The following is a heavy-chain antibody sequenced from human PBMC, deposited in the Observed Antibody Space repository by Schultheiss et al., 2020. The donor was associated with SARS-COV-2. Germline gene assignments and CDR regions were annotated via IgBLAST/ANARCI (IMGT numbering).Heavy chain of an antibody. D-gene: IGHD6-19*01. V-gene: IGHV1-18*01. Sequence: ASVKVSCKASVYTFTSYGISWVRQAPGQGLEWMGWISAYNGNTNYAQKLQGRVTMTTDTSTSTAYMELRSLRSDDTAVYYCARLAVAVYYYYYYMDVWGKGTTVTVSS. CDR1: VYTFTSYG. J-gene: IGHJ6*03. CDR3: ARLAVAVYYYYYYMDV. CDR2: ISAYNGNT.